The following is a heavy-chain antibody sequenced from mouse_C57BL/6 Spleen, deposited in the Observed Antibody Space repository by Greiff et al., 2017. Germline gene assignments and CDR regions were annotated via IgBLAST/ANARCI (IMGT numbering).Heavy chain of an antibody. Sequence: QVQLKESGPELVKPGASVKISCKASGYSFTSYYIHWVKQRPGQGLEWIGWIYPGSGNTKYNEKFKGKATLTADTSSSTAYMQLSSLTSEDSAVYYCARGDWDVWYFDVWGTGTTVTVSS. CDR3: ARGDWDVWYFDV. V-gene: IGHV1-66*01. CDR2: IYPGSGNT. J-gene: IGHJ1*03. CDR1: GYSFTSYY. D-gene: IGHD4-1*01.